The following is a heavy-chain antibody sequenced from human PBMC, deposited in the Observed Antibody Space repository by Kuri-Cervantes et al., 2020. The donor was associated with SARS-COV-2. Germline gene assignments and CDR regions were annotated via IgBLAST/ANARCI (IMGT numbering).Heavy chain of an antibody. CDR3: ARGGATIFVERGGLDY. Sequence: GESLKISCAASGFTFSSYSMNWVRQAPGKGLEWVSSISSSSSYIYYADSVKGRFTISRDNAKNSLYLQTNSLRAEDTAVYYCARGGATIFVERGGLDYWGQGTLVTVSS. D-gene: IGHD3-3*01. CDR1: GFTFSSYS. J-gene: IGHJ4*02. V-gene: IGHV3-21*01. CDR2: ISSSSSYI.